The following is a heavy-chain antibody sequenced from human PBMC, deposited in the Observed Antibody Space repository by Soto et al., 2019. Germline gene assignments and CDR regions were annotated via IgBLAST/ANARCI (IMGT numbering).Heavy chain of an antibody. Sequence: ASVKGSCKASGYTFTSYGISWVRQAPGQGLEWMGWISAYNGNTSYAQKLQGRVTMTTDTSTSTAYMELRSLRSDDTAVYYCARDRSHYYDSSGPDGAFDIWGQGTMVTVSS. CDR2: ISAYNGNT. CDR3: ARDRSHYYDSSGPDGAFDI. D-gene: IGHD3-22*01. J-gene: IGHJ3*02. V-gene: IGHV1-18*01. CDR1: GYTFTSYG.